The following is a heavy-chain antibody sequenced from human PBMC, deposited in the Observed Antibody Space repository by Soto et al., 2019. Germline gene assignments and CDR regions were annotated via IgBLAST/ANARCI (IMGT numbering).Heavy chain of an antibody. D-gene: IGHD2-15*01. V-gene: IGHV3-11*01. CDR2: VSSSGSTI. J-gene: IGHJ6*02. Sequence: PGGSLRLSCAASGFTFSDYYMNWIRQAPGKGLEWVSYVSSSGSTIYYADSVKGRFTISRDNAENSLYLQMSSLRAEDTALYYCARGGSHYYGMDVWGQGTTVTVSS. CDR3: ARGGSHYYGMDV. CDR1: GFTFSDYY.